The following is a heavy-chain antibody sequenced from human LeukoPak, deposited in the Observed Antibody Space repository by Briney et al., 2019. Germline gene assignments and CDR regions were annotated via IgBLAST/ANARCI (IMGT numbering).Heavy chain of an antibody. CDR3: ARRAFGTRSAGAFDI. Sequence: ASVKVSCKASGYTFISYGITWMRQAPGQGLEWMGWMSAYNGNTNYAQKFQGRVTMTTDTSTSTAYMELRSLRSDDTAVYYCARRAFGTRSAGAFDIWGQGTMATVSS. V-gene: IGHV1-18*01. D-gene: IGHD1-1*01. J-gene: IGHJ3*02. CDR2: MSAYNGNT. CDR1: GYTFISYG.